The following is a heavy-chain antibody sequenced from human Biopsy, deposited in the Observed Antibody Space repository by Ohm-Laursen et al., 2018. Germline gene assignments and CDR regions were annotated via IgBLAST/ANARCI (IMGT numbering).Heavy chain of an antibody. CDR2: ISASGNHI. J-gene: IGHJ4*02. D-gene: IGHD2-8*01. V-gene: IGHV3-21*01. CDR3: ARDGEAKYCKHGVCPSDF. CDR1: GFPFTGFS. Sequence: SLRLSCSAFGFPFTGFSMDWVRQAPGKGLEWVSSISASGNHIYYTDSVKGRFTVSRDNGKNSVYLQMNSLRVEDTAVYYCARDGEAKYCKHGVCPSDFWGQGTLVTVSS.